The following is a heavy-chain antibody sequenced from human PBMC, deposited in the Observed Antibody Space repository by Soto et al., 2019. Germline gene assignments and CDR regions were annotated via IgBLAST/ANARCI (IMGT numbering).Heavy chain of an antibody. CDR1: GGTFSSYA. CDR3: ARGLYYYDRSGPLDY. J-gene: IGHJ4*02. D-gene: IGHD3-22*01. CDR2: IIPIFGTA. V-gene: IGHV1-69*06. Sequence: QVQLVQSGAEVKKPGSSVNVSCTASGGTFSSYAISWVRQAPGQGLEWMGGIIPIFGTANYAQKFQGRVTITADKSTSTAYMELSSLSSEDTAVYYCARGLYYYDRSGPLDYWGQGTLVTVSS.